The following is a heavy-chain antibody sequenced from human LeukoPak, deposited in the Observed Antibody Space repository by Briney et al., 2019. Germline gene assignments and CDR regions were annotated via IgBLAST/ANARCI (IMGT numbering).Heavy chain of an antibody. CDR1: GFTFSSYW. Sequence: PGGSLRLSCAASGFTFSSYWMSWVRQAPGKGLEWVSVIYNDGSTYYADTVKGRFTISRDNPKNSLYLQMSSLRVEDTAVYYCATGPSVNTFDYWGQGTLVAVSS. J-gene: IGHJ4*02. D-gene: IGHD4-17*01. V-gene: IGHV3-66*01. CDR2: IYNDGST. CDR3: ATGPSVNTFDY.